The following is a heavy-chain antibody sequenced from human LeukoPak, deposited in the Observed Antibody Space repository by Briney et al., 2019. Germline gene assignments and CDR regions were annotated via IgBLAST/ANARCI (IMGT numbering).Heavy chain of an antibody. Sequence: ASVKVSCKASGYTFTSYDINWVRQATGQGLEWMGWMNPNSGNTGYAQKFQGRVTMTRNTSISTAYMELSSLRSEDMAVYYCARGAYITMVRGVPDFDYWGQGTLVTVSS. D-gene: IGHD3-10*01. J-gene: IGHJ4*02. CDR2: MNPNSGNT. V-gene: IGHV1-8*01. CDR1: GYTFTSYD. CDR3: ARGAYITMVRGVPDFDY.